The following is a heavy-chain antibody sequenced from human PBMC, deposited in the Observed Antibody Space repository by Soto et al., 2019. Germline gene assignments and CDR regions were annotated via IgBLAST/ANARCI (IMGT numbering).Heavy chain of an antibody. CDR3: ARGFGGTLPNRYFDY. V-gene: IGHV3-53*01. CDR1: RFAVTAND. J-gene: IGHJ4*02. Sequence: GGSLRLSCAASRFAVTANDRNWVSQATGKGLEWVSVIYSGGSTYYADSVKGRFSISRDDSKNTLYLQMSSLRADDTAVYYCARGFGGTLPNRYFDYWGQGTLVTVS. D-gene: IGHD2-15*01. CDR2: IYSGGST.